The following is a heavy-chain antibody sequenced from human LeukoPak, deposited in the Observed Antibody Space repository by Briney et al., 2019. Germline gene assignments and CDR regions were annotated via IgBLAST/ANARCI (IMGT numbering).Heavy chain of an antibody. CDR1: GYTFTDYY. CDR3: ARDFLYCSSTSCLRGYSYGYWFDY. D-gene: IGHD2-2*01. V-gene: IGHV1-2*02. J-gene: IGHJ4*02. Sequence: ASVKVSCKASGYTFTDYYMHWGRQAPGQGLEWMGWINPNSGGTNYAQKFQGRVTITRDTSSSTAYMELSRLRSDDTAVYYCARDFLYCSSTSCLRGYSYGYWFDYWGQGTLVTVSS. CDR2: INPNSGGT.